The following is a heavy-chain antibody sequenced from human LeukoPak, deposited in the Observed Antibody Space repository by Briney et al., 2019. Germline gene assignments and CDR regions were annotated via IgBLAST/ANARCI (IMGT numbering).Heavy chain of an antibody. CDR2: IIPIFGTA. CDR3: ARDIATVVHQE. J-gene: IGHJ4*02. V-gene: IGHV1-69*05. CDR1: GGTFSSYA. D-gene: IGHD2-2*01. Sequence: GASVKVSCKASGGTFSSYAISWVRQAPGQGLEWMGGIIPIFGTANYAQKFQGRVTMATDTSTSTVYMELRSLRSDDTAVYYCARDIATVVHQEWGQGTLVTVSS.